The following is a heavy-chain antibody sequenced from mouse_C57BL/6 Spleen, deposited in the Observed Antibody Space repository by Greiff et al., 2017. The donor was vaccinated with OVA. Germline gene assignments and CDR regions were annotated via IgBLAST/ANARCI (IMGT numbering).Heavy chain of an antibody. D-gene: IGHD3-1*01. J-gene: IGHJ2*01. CDR2: IYPGGGYT. CDR3: ARSGAYYFDY. V-gene: IGHV1-63*01. CDR1: GYTFTNYW. Sequence: QLQQSGAELVRPGTSVKMSCKASGYTFTNYWIGWAKQRPGHGLEWIGDIYPGGGYTNYNEKFKGKATLTADKSSSTAYMQFSSLTSEDSAIYYCARSGAYYFDYWGQGTTLTVSS.